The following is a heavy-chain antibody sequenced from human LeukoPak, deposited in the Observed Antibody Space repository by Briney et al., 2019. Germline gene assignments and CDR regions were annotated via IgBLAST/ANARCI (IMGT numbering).Heavy chain of an antibody. D-gene: IGHD6-19*01. Sequence: ASVKVSCKASGYTFTDYYMHWVRQAPGQGLECMGWINPNSGGTNYAQKFQGRVAMTRDTSISTAYMELSSLTSDDTAVYYCASGGVAVAGSAIDYWGQGTLVTVSS. J-gene: IGHJ4*02. CDR1: GYTFTDYY. CDR2: INPNSGGT. V-gene: IGHV1-2*02. CDR3: ASGGVAVAGSAIDY.